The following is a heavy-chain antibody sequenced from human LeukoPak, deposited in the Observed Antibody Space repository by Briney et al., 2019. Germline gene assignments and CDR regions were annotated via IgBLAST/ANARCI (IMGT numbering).Heavy chain of an antibody. Sequence: SETLSLTCTVSGGSISSYYWSWIRQPPGKGLEWIGYIYYSGSTNYNPSLKSRVTISVDTSKNQFSLKLSSVTAADTAVYYCARGRGGSNYYYYYGMDVWGQGTTVTVS. V-gene: IGHV4-59*01. CDR1: GGSISSYY. D-gene: IGHD3-16*01. J-gene: IGHJ6*02. CDR2: IYYSGST. CDR3: ARGRGGSNYYYYYGMDV.